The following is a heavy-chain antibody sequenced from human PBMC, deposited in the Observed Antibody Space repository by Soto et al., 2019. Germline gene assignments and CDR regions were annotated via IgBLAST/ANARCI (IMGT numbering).Heavy chain of an antibody. CDR2: IYSSENT. Sequence: PSETLSLTCTVSGCSVSSSSYSWGWIRQSPGKGLEWIGTIYSSENTYYNPSLLSRVTISVDTSKNEFSLRLGSVTAADTAVYYCARLNGYCISTNCHGYYGMDVWGQGTTVS. D-gene: IGHD2-2*03. V-gene: IGHV4-39*01. CDR3: ARLNGYCISTNCHGYYGMDV. CDR1: GCSVSSSSYS. J-gene: IGHJ6*02.